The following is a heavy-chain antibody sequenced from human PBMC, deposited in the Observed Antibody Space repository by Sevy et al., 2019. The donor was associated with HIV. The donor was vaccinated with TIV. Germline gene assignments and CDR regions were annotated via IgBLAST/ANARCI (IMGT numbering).Heavy chain of an antibody. J-gene: IGHJ6*02. CDR3: ASVASLEWFLYGIKPAHYYYHGMDV. V-gene: IGHV1-18*01. D-gene: IGHD3-3*02. CDR2: ISAYNGNT. Sequence: ASVKVSCKASGYTFTSYGISWVRQAPGQGLEWMGWISAYNGNTNYGHKLQGWVTMTTDTSTSTAYMELSSLRSDDTAVYYCASVASLEWFLYGIKPAHYYYHGMDVWGQRTTVTVSS. CDR1: GYTFTSYG.